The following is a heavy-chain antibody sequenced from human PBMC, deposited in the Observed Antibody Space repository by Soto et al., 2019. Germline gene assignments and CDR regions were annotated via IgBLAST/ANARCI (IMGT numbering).Heavy chain of an antibody. D-gene: IGHD6-13*01. CDR1: GGTFSSYT. Sequence: QVQLVQSGAEVKKPGSSVKVSCKASGGTFSSYTISWVRQAPGQGLEWMGRIIPILGIANYAQKFQGRVTITADKSTSTAYMELSSLRSEDTAVYYCARDEGIAAAAGTTGHWGQGTLVTVSS. J-gene: IGHJ4*02. CDR3: ARDEGIAAAAGTTGH. CDR2: IIPILGIA. V-gene: IGHV1-69*08.